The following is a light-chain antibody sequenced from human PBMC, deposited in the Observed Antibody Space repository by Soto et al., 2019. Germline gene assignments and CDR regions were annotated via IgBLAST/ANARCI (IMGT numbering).Light chain of an antibody. J-gene: IGKJ4*01. CDR1: QNVKTR. Sequence: EQVMTQSPATLSVSPGERATLSCRASQNVKTRLAWYQQKPGQAPRLLIYDAFTRATGIPARFSGSASGTEFTLTISSLQSEDFAVYYCQQDDEWPLTFGGGTKVEIK. V-gene: IGKV3-15*01. CDR3: QQDDEWPLT. CDR2: DAF.